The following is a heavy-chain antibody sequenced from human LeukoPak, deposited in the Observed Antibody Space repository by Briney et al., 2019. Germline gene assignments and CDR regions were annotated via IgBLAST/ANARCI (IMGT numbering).Heavy chain of an antibody. CDR3: ARGAMATTPFFDY. V-gene: IGHV4-59*01. CDR1: GGSISNYY. J-gene: IGHJ4*02. D-gene: IGHD5-24*01. Sequence: SETLSLTCPVSGGSISNYYYWTWIRQPPGKGLEWIGYVYYTGSTNFNPSLKSRVTMSLDTSRNQFSLKLTSLTAADTAVYYCARGAMATTPFFDYWGQETLVIVSS. CDR2: VYYTGST.